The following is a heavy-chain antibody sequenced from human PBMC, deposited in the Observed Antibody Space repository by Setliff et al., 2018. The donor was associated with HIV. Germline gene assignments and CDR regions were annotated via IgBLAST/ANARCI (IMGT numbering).Heavy chain of an antibody. Sequence: GESLKISCKGSGYGFTNSWLGWVRQMPGKGLEWIGVIHPSDSDTRVSPSFRGQVTISADKSNSTAYLQWSSMRASDTAMYYCAKGGGLSFRYHDWFVKIWGQGTLVTVSS. CDR3: AKGGGLSFRYHDWFVKI. CDR1: GYGFTNSW. J-gene: IGHJ4*03. CDR2: IHPSDSDT. V-gene: IGHV5-51*01. D-gene: IGHD3-9*01.